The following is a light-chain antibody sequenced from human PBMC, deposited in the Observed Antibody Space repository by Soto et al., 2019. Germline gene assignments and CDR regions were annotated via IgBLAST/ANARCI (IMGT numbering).Light chain of an antibody. CDR3: QQRSNWPPIT. CDR2: DAS. V-gene: IGKV3-11*01. CDR1: QSVTSN. Sequence: IGMPQSPDTLSVSPGESATLYCRASQSVTSNFLAWYQQRPGQAPRLLIHDASHRAAGIPARFSGSGFGTDFTLTISSLEPEDAAVYYCQQRSNWPPITFGQGTRLEI. J-gene: IGKJ5*01.